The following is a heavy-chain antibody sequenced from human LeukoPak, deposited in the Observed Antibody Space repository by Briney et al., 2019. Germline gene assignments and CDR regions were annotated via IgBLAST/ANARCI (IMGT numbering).Heavy chain of an antibody. CDR3: AGGYSGYANWFDP. Sequence: SETLSLTCAVSGGSININNWWSRVRQPPGKGLEWIGEIFHSGSTNYNPSLKSRVTMSVDKFKNQFSLKLSSVTAADTAVYYCAGGYSGYANWFDPWGQGTLVTVSS. J-gene: IGHJ5*02. CDR1: GGSININNW. D-gene: IGHD5-12*01. V-gene: IGHV4-4*02. CDR2: IFHSGST.